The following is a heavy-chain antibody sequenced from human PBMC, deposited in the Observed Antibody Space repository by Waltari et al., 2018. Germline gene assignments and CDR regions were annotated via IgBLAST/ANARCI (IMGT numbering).Heavy chain of an antibody. CDR2: IYYSGST. Sequence: QLQLQESGPGLVKPSETLSLTCTVSGGSISSSSYYWGWIRQPPGKGLEWIGYIYYSGSTNYNPSLKSRVTISVDTSKNQFSLKLSSVTAADTAVYYCARGDYDSSGYYFYAFDIWGQGTMVTVSS. V-gene: IGHV4-61*05. D-gene: IGHD3-22*01. CDR1: GGSISSSSYY. CDR3: ARGDYDSSGYYFYAFDI. J-gene: IGHJ3*02.